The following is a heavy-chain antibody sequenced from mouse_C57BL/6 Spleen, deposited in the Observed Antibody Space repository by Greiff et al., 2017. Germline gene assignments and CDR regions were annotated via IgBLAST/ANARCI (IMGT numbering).Heavy chain of an antibody. CDR1: GYTFTSYW. CDR2: INPSSGYT. D-gene: IGHD1-1*01. J-gene: IGHJ4*01. V-gene: IGHV1-7*01. CDR3: ARSIFITTVVATRGAMDY. Sequence: QVPLQQSGAELAQPGASVKLSCKASGYTFTSYWMHWVKQRPGKGLEWIGYINPSSGYTKYNQKFKDKATLTADKSSSTAYMQLSSLTYEDSAVYYCARSIFITTVVATRGAMDYWGKGTSVTVSS.